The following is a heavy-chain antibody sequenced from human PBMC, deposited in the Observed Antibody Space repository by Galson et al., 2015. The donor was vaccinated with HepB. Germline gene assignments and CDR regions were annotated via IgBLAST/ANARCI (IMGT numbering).Heavy chain of an antibody. V-gene: IGHV1-69*13. CDR2: IIPIFGTA. CDR3: ARGPPITVAYFDY. Sequence: SVKVSCKASGGTFSSYAISWVRQAPGQGLEWMGGIIPIFGTANYAQKFRGRVTITADESTSTAYMELSSLRSEDTAVYYCARGPPITVAYFDYWGQGTLVTVSS. J-gene: IGHJ4*02. CDR1: GGTFSSYA. D-gene: IGHD1-20*01.